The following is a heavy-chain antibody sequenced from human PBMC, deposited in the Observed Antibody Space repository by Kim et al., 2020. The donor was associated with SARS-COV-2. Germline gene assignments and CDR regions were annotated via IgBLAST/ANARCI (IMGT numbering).Heavy chain of an antibody. CDR2: T. D-gene: IGHD3-3*01. Sequence: TNYGPSFQGHVTISTDKSISTAYLHWSSLKASDTAIYYCARSTSRFMESYNWGQGTLVTVSS. CDR3: ARSTSRFMESYN. J-gene: IGHJ4*02. V-gene: IGHV5-10-1*01.